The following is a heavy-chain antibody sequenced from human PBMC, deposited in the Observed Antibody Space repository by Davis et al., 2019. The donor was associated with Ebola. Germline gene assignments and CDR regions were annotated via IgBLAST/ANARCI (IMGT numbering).Heavy chain of an antibody. V-gene: IGHV4-34*01. CDR2: INYSGST. D-gene: IGHD6-6*01. J-gene: IGHJ5*02. CDR3: ARVLQQVVRLDP. CDR1: GGSFSGHY. Sequence: SETLSPTCAVYGGSFSGHYWSWIRQPPGKGLEWIEEINYSGSTNYDPSLKSRVTISVDTSKSQFSLKVSSVTAADTAVYYCARVLQQVVRLDPWGQGTLVTVSS.